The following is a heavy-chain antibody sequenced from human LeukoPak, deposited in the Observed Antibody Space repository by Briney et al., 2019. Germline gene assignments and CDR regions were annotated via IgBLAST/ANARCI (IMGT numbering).Heavy chain of an antibody. J-gene: IGHJ5*02. CDR3: ARDKIAAAGRGYSDWFDP. D-gene: IGHD6-13*01. V-gene: IGHV3-30-3*01. Sequence: PGGSLRLSCAASGFTFSSYAMHWVRQAPGKGLEWVAVISYDGSNKYYADSVKGRFTISRDNSKKTLYLQMSSLSAEDSAVYNCARDKIAAAGRGYSDWFDPWGQGTLVTVSS. CDR2: ISYDGSNK. CDR1: GFTFSSYA.